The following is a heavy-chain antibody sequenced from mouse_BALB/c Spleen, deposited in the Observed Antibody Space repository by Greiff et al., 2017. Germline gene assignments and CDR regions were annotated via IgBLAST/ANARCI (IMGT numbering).Heavy chain of an antibody. CDR3: TITTVVPNFDY. Sequence: EVHLVESGPGLVKPSQSLSLTCTVTGYSITSDYAWNWIRHVPGNKLEWMGYISYSGSTSYNPSLKSRISITRDTSKNQFFLQLNSVTTEDTATYCCTITTVVPNFDYWGQGTTLTVSS. D-gene: IGHD1-1*01. J-gene: IGHJ2*01. V-gene: IGHV3-2*02. CDR2: ISYSGST. CDR1: GYSITSDYA.